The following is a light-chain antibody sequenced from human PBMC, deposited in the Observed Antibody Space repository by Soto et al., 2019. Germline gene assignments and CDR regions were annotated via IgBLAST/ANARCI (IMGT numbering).Light chain of an antibody. CDR2: WAS. V-gene: IGKV4-1*01. Sequence: DLVLTPSADYVAVSLGDRATISCASSQSVLYWSNYKSYLSWYQQRPGQPPRLLISWASIRESGVPDRFSGSGSGTFFTLTISSLQVEDVAVYYCPQSSMTPWTYGHGS. J-gene: IGKJ1*01. CDR3: PQSSMTPWT. CDR1: QSVLYWSNYKSY.